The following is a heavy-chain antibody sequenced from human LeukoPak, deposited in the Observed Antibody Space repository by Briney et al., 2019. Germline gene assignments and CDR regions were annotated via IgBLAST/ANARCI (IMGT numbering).Heavy chain of an antibody. CDR3: ARVPDYGGNSDY. CDR2: INPNSGGT. V-gene: IGHV1-2*02. D-gene: IGHD4-23*01. J-gene: IGHJ4*02. CDR1: GYTFTGYY. Sequence: GASAKVSCKASGYTFTGYYMHWVRQAPGQGLEWMGWINPNSGGTNYAQKFQGRVTMTRDTSISIAYMELSRLRSDDTAVYYCARVPDYGGNSDYWGQGTLVTVSS.